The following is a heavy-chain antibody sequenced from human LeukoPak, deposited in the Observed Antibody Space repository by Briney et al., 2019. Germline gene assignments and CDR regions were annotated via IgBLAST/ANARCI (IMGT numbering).Heavy chain of an antibody. Sequence: ASVKVSCKVSGYTLTELSMHWVRQAPGKGLEWMGGFDPEDGETIYAQKFQGRVTMTEDTSTDTAYMELSSLRSEDTAVYYCATGITFGGVIVTFDYWGQGTLVTVSS. D-gene: IGHD3-16*02. V-gene: IGHV1-24*01. J-gene: IGHJ4*02. CDR3: ATGITFGGVIVTFDY. CDR2: FDPEDGET. CDR1: GYTLTELS.